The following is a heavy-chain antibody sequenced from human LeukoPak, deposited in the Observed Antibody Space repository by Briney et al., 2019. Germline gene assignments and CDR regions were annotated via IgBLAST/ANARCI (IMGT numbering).Heavy chain of an antibody. V-gene: IGHV1-69*05. CDR2: IIPIFGTA. D-gene: IGHD3-10*01. J-gene: IGHJ6*03. Sequence: GASVKVSCKASGGTFSSYAISWVRQAPGQGLEWMGGIIPIFGTANYAQKFQGRVTITTDESTSTAYMELSSLRSEDTAVYYCARGAVVRGTYYYMDVWGKGTTVTVSS. CDR3: ARGAVVRGTYYYMDV. CDR1: GGTFSSYA.